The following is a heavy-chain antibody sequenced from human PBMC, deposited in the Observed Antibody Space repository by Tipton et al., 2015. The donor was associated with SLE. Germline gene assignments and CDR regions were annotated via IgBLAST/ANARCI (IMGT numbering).Heavy chain of an antibody. Sequence: QLVQSGAEVKRPGASVKVSCKASGYTFTTYDIFWVRQATGQGLEWMGWINPNTDNTGYARKFQGRVTMTRDTSISTAYMELSSLRSEDPAVYYWARGRLAPAPNMDFWGQGTLVTVSS. CDR2: INPNTDNT. CDR1: GYTFTTYD. D-gene: IGHD3-9*01. J-gene: IGHJ4*02. V-gene: IGHV1-8*01. CDR3: ARGRLAPAPNMDF.